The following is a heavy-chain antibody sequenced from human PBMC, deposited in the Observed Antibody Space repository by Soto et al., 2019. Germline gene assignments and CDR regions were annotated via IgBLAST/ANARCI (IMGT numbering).Heavy chain of an antibody. CDR2: IYPGDSDT. D-gene: IGHD2-21*02. J-gene: IGHJ6*02. V-gene: IGHV5-51*01. CDR3: ASRASCGGDCHGSYYGMDV. CDR1: GYSFTSYW. Sequence: GESLKISCKGSGYSFTSYWIGWVRQMPGKGLEWMGIIYPGDSDTRYSPSFQGQVTISADKYINTAYLQWSSLKASDTAMYYCASRASCGGDCHGSYYGMDVWGQGTTVTVSS.